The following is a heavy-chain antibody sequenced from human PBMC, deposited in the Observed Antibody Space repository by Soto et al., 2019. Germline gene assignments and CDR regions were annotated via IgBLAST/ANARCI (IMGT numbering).Heavy chain of an antibody. CDR3: ARDRASYYYTSGPYCFDY. J-gene: IGHJ4*02. Sequence: GGSLRLSCAASGFTFSDYYMSWIRQAPGKGLEWVSYISGSGDTIYYADSVKGRFTISRDNAKKSLYLQVNSLRAEDTAVYYCARDRASYYYTSGPYCFDYWGQGAMVTVYS. CDR1: GFTFSDYY. V-gene: IGHV3-11*01. CDR2: ISGSGDTI. D-gene: IGHD3-10*01.